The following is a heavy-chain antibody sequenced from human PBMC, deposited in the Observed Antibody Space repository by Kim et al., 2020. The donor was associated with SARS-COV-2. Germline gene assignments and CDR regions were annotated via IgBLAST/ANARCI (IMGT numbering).Heavy chain of an antibody. CDR1: GFSIDTYW. CDR3: ARDPYTKAFDL. CDR2: IKEDSNQK. D-gene: IGHD1-1*01. J-gene: IGHJ3*01. V-gene: IGHV3-7*01. Sequence: GGSLRLSCAASGFSIDTYWMFWVRQAPGKGPEWVASIKEDSNQKDYLDYIKGRFINSRDNARNAVFLQINRLRAEDTALYYCARDPYTKAFDLWGRGT.